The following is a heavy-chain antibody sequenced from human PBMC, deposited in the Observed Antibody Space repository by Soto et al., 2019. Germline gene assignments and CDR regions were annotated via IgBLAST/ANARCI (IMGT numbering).Heavy chain of an antibody. V-gene: IGHV3-23*01. J-gene: IGHJ4*02. CDR1: GFPFSSYA. CDR2: ISGSGGST. Sequence: GGSLSLSCAASGFPFSSYAMSWVRQAPGKGLEWVSAISGSGGSTYYADSVKGRFTISRDNSENTLYLQMNSLRAEDTAVYYCAKDLSSGWYNHTSSYYWGQGTLVTVSS. CDR3: AKDLSSGWYNHTSSYY. D-gene: IGHD6-19*01.